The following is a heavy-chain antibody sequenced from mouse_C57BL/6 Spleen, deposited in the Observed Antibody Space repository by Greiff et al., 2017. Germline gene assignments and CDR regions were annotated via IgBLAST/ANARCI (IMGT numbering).Heavy chain of an antibody. Sequence: VQLQESGAELVRPGASVTLSCKASGYTFTDYEMHWVKQTPVHGLEWIGAIDPETGGTAYNQKFKGKALLTADKSSSTAYMELRSLTSEDSAVYYCTGIHWDGYWGQGTTLTVSS. D-gene: IGHD4-1*01. CDR2: IDPETGGT. V-gene: IGHV1-15*01. CDR3: TGIHWDGY. J-gene: IGHJ2*01. CDR1: GYTFTDYE.